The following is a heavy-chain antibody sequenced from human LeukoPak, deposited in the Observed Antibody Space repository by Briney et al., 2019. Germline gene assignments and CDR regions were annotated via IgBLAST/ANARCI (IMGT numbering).Heavy chain of an antibody. D-gene: IGHD1-20*01. J-gene: IGHJ4*02. CDR1: GFTLSSYA. CDR3: AKANGNWNDRLFDY. Sequence: GGSLRLSCAASGFTLSSYAMKWVGQAPGKGMEWVSVIGGSGGNIYYADSVKGRFTISRDNSKNTLYLQMNSLRAEDTAVYYCAKANGNWNDRLFDYWGQGTLVTVSS. V-gene: IGHV3-23*01. CDR2: IGGSGGNI.